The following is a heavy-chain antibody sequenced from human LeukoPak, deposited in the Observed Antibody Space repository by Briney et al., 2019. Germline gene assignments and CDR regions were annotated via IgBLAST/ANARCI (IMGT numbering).Heavy chain of an antibody. V-gene: IGHV4-39*01. J-gene: IGHJ4*02. CDR3: ARFAPYDSSGAIDY. CDR1: GGSISSSSYC. Sequence: SSETLSLTCTVSGGSISSSSYCWGWIRQPPGKGLEWIGSIYYSGSTYYNPSLKSRVTISVDTSKNQFSLKLSSVTAADTAVYYCARFAPYDSSGAIDYWGQGTLVTVSS. D-gene: IGHD3-22*01. CDR2: IYYSGST.